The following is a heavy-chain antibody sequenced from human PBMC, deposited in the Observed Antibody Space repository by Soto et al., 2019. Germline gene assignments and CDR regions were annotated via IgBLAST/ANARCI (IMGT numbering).Heavy chain of an antibody. Sequence: EVQLVESWGGLVQPGGSLRLSCAASGLTFSRDCMHWVRQAPGKGLVWVSRMNSDGSNTAYAESVMGRFTISRDNAKNTLFLQINSLRAEDTAVYYCTIGHSSGSGFDIWGQGTMGTGSS. J-gene: IGHJ3*02. CDR3: TIGHSSGSGFDI. V-gene: IGHV3-74*01. CDR2: MNSDGSNT. D-gene: IGHD6-19*01. CDR1: GLTFSRDC.